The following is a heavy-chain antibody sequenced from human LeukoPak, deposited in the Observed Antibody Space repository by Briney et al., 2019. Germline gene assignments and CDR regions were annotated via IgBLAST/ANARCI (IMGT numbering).Heavy chain of an antibody. V-gene: IGHV3-33*01. CDR2: IWYDGSNK. Sequence: GRSLRLSCAASGFTFSSYGVHWVRQAPGKGLEWVAVIWYDGSNKYYADSVKGRFTISRDNSKNTLYLQMNSLRAEDTAVYYCARGAIHRRLHCSSTSCWVDYWGQGTLVTVSS. CDR1: GFTFSSYG. CDR3: ARGAIHRRLHCSSTSCWVDY. D-gene: IGHD2-2*01. J-gene: IGHJ4*02.